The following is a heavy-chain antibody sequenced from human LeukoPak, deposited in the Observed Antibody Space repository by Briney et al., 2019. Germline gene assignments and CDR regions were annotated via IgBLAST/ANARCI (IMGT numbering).Heavy chain of an antibody. CDR1: GFTFSSYW. V-gene: IGHV3-74*01. CDR2: SNGDGSST. D-gene: IGHD2-15*01. Sequence: GGSLRPSCAASGFTFSSYWMHWVRQAPGKGLLWVSRSNGDGSSTAYADSVKGRFTISRDNAKNTRYLQMNSLRAEDAALYYCARAGYCSGGNCYSSYYDYWGQGTLVTVSS. CDR3: ARAGYCSGGNCYSSYYDY. J-gene: IGHJ4*02.